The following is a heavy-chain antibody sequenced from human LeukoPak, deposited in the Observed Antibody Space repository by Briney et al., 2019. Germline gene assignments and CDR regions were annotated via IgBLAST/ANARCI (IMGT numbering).Heavy chain of an antibody. Sequence: SETLSLTCAVFRGSFSGYYWSWIRQPPGKGLEWIAEINHSGSTNYNPSLKSRVTISVDTSKNQFFLRLSSVTAADTAVYYCARRLRDSSGYSYFYYFDYWGQGTLVTVSS. CDR1: RGSFSGYY. J-gene: IGHJ4*02. CDR3: ARRLRDSSGYSYFYYFDY. D-gene: IGHD3-22*01. V-gene: IGHV4-34*01. CDR2: INHSGST.